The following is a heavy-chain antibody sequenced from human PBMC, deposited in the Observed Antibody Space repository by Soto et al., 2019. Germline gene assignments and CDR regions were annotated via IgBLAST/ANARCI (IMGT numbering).Heavy chain of an antibody. CDR2: MNPNSGNT. J-gene: IGHJ5*02. Sequence: ASVKVSCKASGYTFTSYGISWVRQAPGQGLEWMGWMNPNSGNTGYAQKFQGRVTMTRNTSISTAYMELSSLRSEDTAVYYCAREHYGNSAWFDPWGQGTLVTVS. CDR1: GYTFTSYG. D-gene: IGHD3-10*01. V-gene: IGHV1-8*02. CDR3: AREHYGNSAWFDP.